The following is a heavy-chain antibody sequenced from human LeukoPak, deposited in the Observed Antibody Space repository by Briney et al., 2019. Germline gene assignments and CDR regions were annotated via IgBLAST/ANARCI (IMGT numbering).Heavy chain of an antibody. CDR2: ISTYNGNT. Sequence: GASVKVSCKSSGYTFTSYGISWVRQAPGQGLEWMGWISTYNGNTNYSQKLQGRVSMTTDTSTSTAYMELRSLTSDDTAVYYCARGRYFDWFANWFDPWGQGTLVTVSS. V-gene: IGHV1-18*01. CDR1: GYTFTSYG. CDR3: ARGRYFDWFANWFDP. D-gene: IGHD3-9*01. J-gene: IGHJ5*02.